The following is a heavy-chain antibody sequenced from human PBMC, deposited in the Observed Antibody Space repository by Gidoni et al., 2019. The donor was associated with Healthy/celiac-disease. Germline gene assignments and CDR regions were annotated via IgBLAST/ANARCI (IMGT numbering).Heavy chain of an antibody. CDR2: ILYDGSNK. J-gene: IGHJ1*01. D-gene: IGHD6-13*01. Sequence: QVQLVESGGGVVKPGRSLRLSCAASGFIFSSYGRHWVRQSPGKGLEWLAVILYDGSNKYYADSVKGRFTISRDNSKNTLYLQMNSLRAEDTAVYYCARDGTERDSSSSGGIWGQGTLVTVSS. CDR1: GFIFSSYG. CDR3: ARDGTERDSSSSGGI. V-gene: IGHV3-33*01.